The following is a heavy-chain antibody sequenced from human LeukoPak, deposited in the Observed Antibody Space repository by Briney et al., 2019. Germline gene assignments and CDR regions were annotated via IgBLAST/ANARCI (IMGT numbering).Heavy chain of an antibody. CDR2: MNDDGTIT. J-gene: IGHJ4*02. V-gene: IGHV3-74*01. D-gene: IGHD2-21*02. CDR1: GFTFSSYW. Sequence: GGSLRLSCAASGFTFSSYWMHWFRQAPGKGLVWVSRMNDDGTITTYADSVKGRFTISRDNSKNTLYLQVNSLRAEDTAVYYCARQRPNSDCFDYWGQGTLVTVSS. CDR3: ARQRPNSDCFDY.